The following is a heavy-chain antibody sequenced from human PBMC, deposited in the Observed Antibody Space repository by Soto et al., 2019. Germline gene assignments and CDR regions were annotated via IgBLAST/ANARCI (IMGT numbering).Heavy chain of an antibody. CDR1: GVSISSSGDY. CDR2: VFPRGTTY. Sequence: QLQLQESGPGLVKPSETLSLTCTVSGVSISSSGDYWGWIRQPPGMGLEWIATVFPRGTTYYYNPSRSRRATISVNTSDNQYSSKMSSVLEANTAVYYCARVTRTTVSGTGTDRWSQGTLFTLS. D-gene: IGHD1-1*01. CDR3: ARVTRTTVSGTGTDR. J-gene: IGHJ4*02. V-gene: IGHV4-39*01.